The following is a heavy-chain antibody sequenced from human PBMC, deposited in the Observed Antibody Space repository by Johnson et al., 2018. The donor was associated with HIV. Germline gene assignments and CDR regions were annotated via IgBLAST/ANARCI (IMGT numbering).Heavy chain of an antibody. CDR2: ISGSGGST. Sequence: VQLVESGGGLVQPGGSLRLSCAASGFTFSSYAMSWVRQAPGKGLEWVSAISGSGGSTYYADSVKGRFTISRDNSKNTLYLQMNSLRAEDTAVYYCTTIWTTLGYCSGGSCDDAFDIWGQGTMVTVSS. V-gene: IGHV3-23*04. J-gene: IGHJ3*02. D-gene: IGHD2-15*01. CDR3: TTIWTTLGYCSGGSCDDAFDI. CDR1: GFTFSSYA.